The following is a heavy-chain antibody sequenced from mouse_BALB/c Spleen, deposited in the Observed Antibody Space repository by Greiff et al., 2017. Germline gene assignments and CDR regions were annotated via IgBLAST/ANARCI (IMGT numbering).Heavy chain of an antibody. CDR2: IRLKSNNYAT. CDR3: TRRYYRYDDRAMDY. V-gene: IGHV6-6*02. Sequence: EVKLQESGGGLVQPGGSMKLSCVASGFTFSNYWMNWVRQSPEKGLEWVAEIRLKSNNYATHYAESVKGRFTISRDDSKSSVYLQMNNLRAEDTGIYYCTRRYYRYDDRAMDYWGQGTSVTVSS. J-gene: IGHJ4*01. CDR1: GFTFSNYW. D-gene: IGHD2-14*01.